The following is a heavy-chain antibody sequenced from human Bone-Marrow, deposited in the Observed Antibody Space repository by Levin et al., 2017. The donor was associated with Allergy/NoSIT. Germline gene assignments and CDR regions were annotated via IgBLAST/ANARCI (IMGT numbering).Heavy chain of an antibody. Sequence: GESLKISCAASGFTFSDYYMSWIRQAPGKGLEWVSWIDYRGDTIYYADSVKGRFTISRDNAKNSVHLQMNSLRAEDTAVYYCGRRSSRVDYWAREFWSSSP. CDR1: GFTFSDYY. V-gene: IGHV3-11*01. CDR2: IDYRGDTI. D-gene: IGHD1-26*01. CDR3: GRRSSRVDY. J-gene: IGHJ4*02.